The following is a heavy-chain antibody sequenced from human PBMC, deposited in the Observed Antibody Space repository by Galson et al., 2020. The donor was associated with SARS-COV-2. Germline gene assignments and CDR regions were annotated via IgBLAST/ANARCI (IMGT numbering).Heavy chain of an antibody. CDR3: ARPYYFYMDV. CDR2: ISHSGYT. CDR1: GGSISSGSW. J-gene: IGHJ6*03. Sequence: SQTLSLTCGISGGSISSGSWWSWVRQPPGKGLEWIGEISHSGYTNYNPSLESRVTISVDKSNNQFSLKLTSVTAADTALYYCARPYYFYMDVWGQGTTVTVSS. V-gene: IGHV4-4*02.